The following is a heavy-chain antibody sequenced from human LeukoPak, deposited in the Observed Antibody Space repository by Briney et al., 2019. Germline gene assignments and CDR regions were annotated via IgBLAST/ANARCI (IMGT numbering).Heavy chain of an antibody. V-gene: IGHV4-38-2*02. J-gene: IGHJ4*02. Sequence: SETLPLTCSVSGYSIRTSHYWGWIRQSPGKGLEWVANIYRSGTTYYNPSLKSRVTISIDSSKNQFSLKLSSVTAAETAVYCCARAGDIAMAYPAYFDYWGQGTPATVSS. CDR1: GYSIRTSHY. D-gene: IGHD5-18*01. CDR3: ARAGDIAMAYPAYFDY. CDR2: IYRSGTT.